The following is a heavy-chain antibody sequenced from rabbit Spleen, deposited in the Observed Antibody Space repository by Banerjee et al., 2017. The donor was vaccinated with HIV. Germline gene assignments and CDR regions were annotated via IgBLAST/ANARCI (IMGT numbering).Heavy chain of an antibody. CDR1: GFSFSDRDV. D-gene: IGHD8-1*01. Sequence: QSLEESGGDLVKPGASLTLTCKASGFSFSDRDVMCWVRQAPGKGLEWIACINTYTGKSVYASWAQGRFIMSRTSSTTVTLQMTSLTAADTATYFCARDTGSSFSSYGMDLWGPGTLVTVS. V-gene: IGHV1S40*01. J-gene: IGHJ6*01. CDR2: INTYTGKS. CDR3: ARDTGSSFSSYGMDL.